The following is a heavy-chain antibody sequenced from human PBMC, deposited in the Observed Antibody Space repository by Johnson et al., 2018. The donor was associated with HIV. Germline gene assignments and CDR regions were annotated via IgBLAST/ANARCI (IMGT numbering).Heavy chain of an antibody. CDR2: IRYDGRNE. CDR1: GFIFSTYG. V-gene: IGHV3-30*02. CDR3: YCTDHVGAGSESKGTFDA. D-gene: IGHD3-10*01. Sequence: QVQLVESGGGVVQPGGSLRLSCVASGFIFSTYGMHWVRQAPGKGLEWLAFIRYDGRNEYYVDSVKGRFTISRDNSKNTLFLQMNSLRQDDTAVYSCYCTDHVGAGSESKGTFDAWGQGTMVTVSS. J-gene: IGHJ3*01.